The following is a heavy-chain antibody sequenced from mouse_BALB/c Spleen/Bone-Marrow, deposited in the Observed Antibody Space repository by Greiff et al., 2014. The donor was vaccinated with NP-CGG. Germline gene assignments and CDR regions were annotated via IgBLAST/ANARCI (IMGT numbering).Heavy chain of an antibody. D-gene: IGHD2-1*01. CDR3: ARKGYGNYHYYAMDY. V-gene: IGHV1-7*01. Sequence: LVESGAELAKPGASVKMSCKASGYTFTNYWMHWIKQRPGQGLEWIGYINPSTGYTEYNQKFKDKATLTADKSSSTAYMQLSSLTSEDSAVYYCARKGYGNYHYYAMDYWGQGTSVTVSS. J-gene: IGHJ4*01. CDR2: INPSTGYT. CDR1: GYTFTNYW.